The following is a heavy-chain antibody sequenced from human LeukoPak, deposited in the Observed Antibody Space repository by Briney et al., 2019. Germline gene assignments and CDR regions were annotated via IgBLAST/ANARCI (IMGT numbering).Heavy chain of an antibody. CDR3: AREGKDWYFDL. J-gene: IGHJ2*01. CDR1: GYTFTSYG. V-gene: IGHV1-18*01. Sequence: ASVKVSCKASGYTFTSYGISWVRQAPGQGLEWMGWISAYNGNTNYAQKLQGRVTVTTDTSTSTACMELRSLRSDDTAVYYCAREGKDWYFDLWGRGTLVTVSS. CDR2: ISAYNGNT.